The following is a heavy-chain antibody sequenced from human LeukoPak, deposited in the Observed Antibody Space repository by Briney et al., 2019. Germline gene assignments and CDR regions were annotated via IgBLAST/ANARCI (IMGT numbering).Heavy chain of an antibody. J-gene: IGHJ4*02. D-gene: IGHD3-3*01. CDR2: IYYSGST. V-gene: IGHV4-39*01. CDR1: GGSISSSSYY. CDR3: ARRHSDFWSGYYTEYYFDY. Sequence: SETLSLTCTVSGGSISSSSYYWGWIRQPPGKGLEWIGRIYYSGSTYYNPSLKSRVTISVDTSKNQFSLKLSSVTAADTAVYYCARRHSDFWSGYYTEYYFDYWGQGTLVTVSS.